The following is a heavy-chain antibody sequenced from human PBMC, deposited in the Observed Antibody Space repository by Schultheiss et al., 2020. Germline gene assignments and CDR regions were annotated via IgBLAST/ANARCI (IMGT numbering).Heavy chain of an antibody. J-gene: IGHJ4*02. V-gene: IGHV3-64*04. CDR2: ISSNGGST. Sequence: GESLKISCSAAGFTLSDHSMHWVRQAPGKGLEYVSAISSNGGSTYYADSVKGRFTISRDNSKNTLYLQMNSLRAEDTAVYYCAKGGGYWGQGTLVTVSS. CDR1: GFTLSDHS. D-gene: IGHD2-15*01. CDR3: AKGGGY.